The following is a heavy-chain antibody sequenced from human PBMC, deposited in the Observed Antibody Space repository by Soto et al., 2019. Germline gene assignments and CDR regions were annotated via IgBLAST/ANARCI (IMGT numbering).Heavy chain of an antibody. Sequence: PSETLSLTCTVSGGSISNYYWSWIRQPPGKGLEWIGYIYHSGSANYSPSLKSRVTISVDTSKNQFSLKLSSLTAADTAMYYCARGWLRYSYYYYYMDVWGKGTTVTVSS. CDR3: ARGWLRYSYYYYYMDV. CDR1: GGSISNYY. J-gene: IGHJ6*03. D-gene: IGHD5-12*01. CDR2: IYHSGSA. V-gene: IGHV4-59*08.